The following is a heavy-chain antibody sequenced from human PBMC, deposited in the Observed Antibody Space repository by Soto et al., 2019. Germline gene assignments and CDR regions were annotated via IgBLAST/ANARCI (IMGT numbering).Heavy chain of an antibody. V-gene: IGHV1-18*01. CDR1: GYTFTSYG. Sequence: ASVKVSCKASGYTFTSYGISWVRQAPGQGLEWMGWISAYNGNTNYAQKLQGRVTMTTDTSTSTAYMELRSLRSDDTAVYYCARVESMYYYGPGTLWGQGTLVTVSS. CDR2: ISAYNGNT. J-gene: IGHJ4*02. CDR3: ARVESMYYYGPGTL. D-gene: IGHD3-10*01.